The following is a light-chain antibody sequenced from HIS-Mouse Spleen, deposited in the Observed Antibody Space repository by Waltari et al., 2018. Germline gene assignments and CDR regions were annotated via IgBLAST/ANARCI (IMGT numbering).Light chain of an antibody. CDR1: QGISSF. CDR2: AAS. Sequence: DIHFTQSPSFLPASVGDRVTITFRASQGISSFLACHQQKPGKAPKLLIYAASTLPSGVPSRISGRGSGTEFTLTYSSVQPEDFATYYGQQINSYPPTFGPGTKVEIK. J-gene: IGKJ1*01. CDR3: QQINSYPPT. V-gene: IGKV1-9*01.